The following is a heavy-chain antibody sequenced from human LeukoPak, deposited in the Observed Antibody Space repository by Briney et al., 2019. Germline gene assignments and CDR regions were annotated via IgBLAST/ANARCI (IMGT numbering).Heavy chain of an antibody. J-gene: IGHJ4*02. CDR3: AKYNSGWSLDY. V-gene: IGHV3-23*01. CDR2: ISGSGAST. D-gene: IGHD6-19*01. CDR1: GFTFSSYG. Sequence: HPGGSLRLSCAASGFTFSSYGMHWVRQAPGKGLEWVSTISGSGASTYYADSVKGRFTMSRDNSKNTVYLQMNILRAEDTAVYYCAKYNSGWSLDYWGQGTLVTVSS.